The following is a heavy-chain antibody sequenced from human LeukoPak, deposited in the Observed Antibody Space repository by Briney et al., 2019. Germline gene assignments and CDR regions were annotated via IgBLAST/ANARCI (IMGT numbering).Heavy chain of an antibody. J-gene: IGHJ6*03. CDR1: GYTFTSYY. D-gene: IGHD2-2*01. CDR2: INPSGGRT. V-gene: IGHV1-46*01. CDR3: ASTPFRGCSSTSCYWGYMDV. Sequence: ASVKVSCKASGYTFTSYYMHWVRQAPGQGLEWMGIINPSGGRTSYAQKFQGRVSMTRDMSTSTVYMELSSLRSEDTAVYYRASTPFRGCSSTSCYWGYMDVWGKGTTVTVSS.